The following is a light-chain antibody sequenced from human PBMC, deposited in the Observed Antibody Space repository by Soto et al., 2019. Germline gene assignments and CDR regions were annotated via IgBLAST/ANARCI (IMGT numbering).Light chain of an antibody. CDR2: KAS. CDR1: QSVSIS. J-gene: IGKJ1*01. Sequence: MTQSPATLSVSPGERATLSCRASQSVSISLAWYQQKPGKAPKLLIYKASTLKSGVPSRFSGSGSGTEFTLTISSLQPDDFATYYCQHYNSYSEAFGQGTKVDI. V-gene: IGKV1-5*03. CDR3: QHYNSYSEA.